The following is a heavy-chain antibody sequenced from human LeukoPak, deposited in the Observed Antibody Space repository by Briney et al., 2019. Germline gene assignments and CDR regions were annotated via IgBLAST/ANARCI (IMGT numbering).Heavy chain of an antibody. Sequence: GASVKVSCKASGGTFSSYAISWVRQAPGQGLEWMGGIIPIFGTANYAQKFQGRVTITADESTSTAYMELSSLRSEDTAVYYCARDSSGWSRGGDYWGQGTLVTVSS. D-gene: IGHD6-19*01. CDR1: GGTFSSYA. CDR2: IIPIFGTA. CDR3: ARDSSGWSRGGDY. J-gene: IGHJ4*02. V-gene: IGHV1-69*13.